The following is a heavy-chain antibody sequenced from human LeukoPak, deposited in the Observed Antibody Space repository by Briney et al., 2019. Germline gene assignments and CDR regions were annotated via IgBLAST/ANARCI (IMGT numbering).Heavy chain of an antibody. CDR2: IIPILGIA. V-gene: IGHV1-69*04. D-gene: IGHD3-3*01. Sequence: KPGSSVKVFCKASGGTFSSYTISWVRQAPGQGLEWMGRIIPILGIANYAQKFQGRVTITADKSTSTAYMELSSLRSEDTAVYYCAREFDFWSGYLDYWGQGTLVTVSS. J-gene: IGHJ4*02. CDR3: AREFDFWSGYLDY. CDR1: GGTFSSYT.